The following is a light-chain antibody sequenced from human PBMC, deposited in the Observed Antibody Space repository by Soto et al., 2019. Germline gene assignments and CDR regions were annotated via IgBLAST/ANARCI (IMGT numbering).Light chain of an antibody. V-gene: IGLV2-14*01. CDR3: SSYTASSAPYV. J-gene: IGLJ1*01. CDR2: DVS. Sequence: QSALTQPASASGSPGQSITISCTGTSSDVGGYNYVSWYQQHPDKAPKLMIYDVSNRPSGVSNRFSGSKSGNTASLTISGLQAEDEADYYCSSYTASSAPYVFGTGTKVTVL. CDR1: SSDVGGYNY.